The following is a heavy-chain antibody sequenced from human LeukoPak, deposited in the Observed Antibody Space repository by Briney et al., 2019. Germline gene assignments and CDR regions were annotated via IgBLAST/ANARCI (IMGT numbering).Heavy chain of an antibody. D-gene: IGHD6-6*01. CDR3: ARDLSEYSSSAYY. Sequence: GGSPRLSCAASGFTFSSYSMNWVRQAPGKGLEWVSSISSSSSYIYYADSVKGRFTISRDNAKNSLYLQMNSLRAEDTAVYYCARDLSEYSSSAYYWGQGTLVTVSS. CDR2: ISSSSSYI. J-gene: IGHJ4*02. V-gene: IGHV3-21*01. CDR1: GFTFSSYS.